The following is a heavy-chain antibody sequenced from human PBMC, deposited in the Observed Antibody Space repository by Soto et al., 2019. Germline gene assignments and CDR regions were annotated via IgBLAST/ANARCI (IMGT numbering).Heavy chain of an antibody. Sequence: ASVKVSCKASVYSFTRYGIACARHSPRQGLEWMGWINTYNGNTNYAQNLQGRVTLTTDTSTSTAYMELTSLRSNDTAIYYCAMVDVYVTPSPQDVWGQGTTVTVSS. CDR3: AMVDVYVTPSPQDV. CDR1: VYSFTRYG. V-gene: IGHV1-18*01. J-gene: IGHJ6*02. CDR2: INTYNGNT. D-gene: IGHD3-16*01.